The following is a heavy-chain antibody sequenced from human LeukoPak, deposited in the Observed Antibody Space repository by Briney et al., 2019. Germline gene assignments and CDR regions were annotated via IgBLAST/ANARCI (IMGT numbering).Heavy chain of an antibody. Sequence: GGSLRLSCVAPGLTFSNYNMHWVRQAPGKGLEWVAVISYDGSNKYYADSVKGRFTISRDNSKNTLYLQMNSLRAEDTAVYYCAKEGVGVVDYWGQGTLVTVSS. CDR2: ISYDGSNK. CDR3: AKEGVGVVDY. V-gene: IGHV3-30*18. CDR1: GLTFSNYN. J-gene: IGHJ4*02. D-gene: IGHD3-10*01.